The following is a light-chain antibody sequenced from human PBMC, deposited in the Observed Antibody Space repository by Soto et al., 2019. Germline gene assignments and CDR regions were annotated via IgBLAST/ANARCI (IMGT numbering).Light chain of an antibody. Sequence: DIQMTQSPSSLSASVGDRVTITCRASQSISSYLNWYQQKPGKAPKLLIYAASSLQSGVXSXXSGSGSGTDFTLTISSLQPEDFATYYCQQSYSTPRTFGQGTKLEIK. J-gene: IGKJ2*01. CDR3: QQSYSTPRT. CDR1: QSISSY. CDR2: AAS. V-gene: IGKV1-39*01.